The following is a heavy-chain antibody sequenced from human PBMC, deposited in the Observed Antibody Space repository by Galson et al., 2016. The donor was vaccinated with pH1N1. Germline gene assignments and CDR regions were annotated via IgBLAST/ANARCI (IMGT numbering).Heavy chain of an antibody. Sequence: SLRLSCAASGFTVSSNYMSWVRQAPGKGLEWVSIVYSGGNTYYADPVKGRFTISRDNSHNKLYLPMNSLRAEDTVVYFCSRVWGYDFLSGVGDFYFDYGGQGILVTVSS. D-gene: IGHD3-3*01. CDR2: VYSGGNT. CDR1: GFTVSSNY. CDR3: SRVWGYDFLSGVGDFYFDY. V-gene: IGHV3-53*05. J-gene: IGHJ4*02.